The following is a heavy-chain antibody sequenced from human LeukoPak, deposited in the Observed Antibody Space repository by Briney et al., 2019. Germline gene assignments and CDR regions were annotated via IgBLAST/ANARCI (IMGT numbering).Heavy chain of an antibody. D-gene: IGHD3-9*01. CDR2: INPNSGGT. Sequence: ASVKVSCKASGYTFTGYYMHWVRQAPGQGLEWMGWINPNSGGTNYAQKFQGRVTMTRDTSISTAYMELSRLRSDDTAVYYCARDGNYDIRTNADYWGQGTLVTVSS. CDR1: GYTFTGYY. V-gene: IGHV1-2*02. CDR3: ARDGNYDIRTNADY. J-gene: IGHJ4*02.